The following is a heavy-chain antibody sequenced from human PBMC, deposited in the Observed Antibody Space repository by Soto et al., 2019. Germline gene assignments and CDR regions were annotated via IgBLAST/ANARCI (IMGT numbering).Heavy chain of an antibody. CDR3: ARGLRGTIFGVPRQGPGY. J-gene: IGHJ4*02. Sequence: GASVKVSCKASGYTFTSYDINWVRQATLQVLEWMVCMNPNSGNTGYAQKFRGRVTMTRNTSISTAYMELISLRSEDNAVYYCARGLRGTIFGVPRQGPGYWGQGSRVTASS. CDR1: GYTFTSYD. D-gene: IGHD3-3*01. V-gene: IGHV1-8*01. CDR2: MNPNSGNT.